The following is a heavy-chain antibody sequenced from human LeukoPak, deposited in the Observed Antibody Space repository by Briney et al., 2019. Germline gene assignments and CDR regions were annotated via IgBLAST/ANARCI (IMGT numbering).Heavy chain of an antibody. J-gene: IGHJ4*02. CDR2: INHSGST. Sequence: PETLSLTCAVYGGSFSGYYWSWIRQPPGKGLEWIGEINHSGSTNYNPSLKSRVTISVDTSKNQFSLKLSSVTAADTAVYYCARGPPRGIVVVPAAVGDYWGQGTLVTVSS. D-gene: IGHD2-2*01. CDR1: GGSFSGYY. V-gene: IGHV4-34*01. CDR3: ARGPPRGIVVVPAAVGDY.